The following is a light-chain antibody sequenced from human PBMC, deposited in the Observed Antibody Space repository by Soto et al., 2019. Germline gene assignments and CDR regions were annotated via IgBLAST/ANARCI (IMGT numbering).Light chain of an antibody. CDR1: SSNIGNNY. J-gene: IGLJ2*01. Sequence: QSVLTQPPSVSATPGQKVTISCSGSSSNIGNNYVSWYQQFPGTAPKLLIYDNYWRPSGIPDRFSASKSGTSATLGITGLQTGHEADYYCATWDSSLSAVVVGGGTQLTVL. CDR3: ATWDSSLSAVV. CDR2: DNY. V-gene: IGLV1-51*01.